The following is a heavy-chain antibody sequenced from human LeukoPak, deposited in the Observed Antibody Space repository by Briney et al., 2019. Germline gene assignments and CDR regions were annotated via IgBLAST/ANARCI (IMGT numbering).Heavy chain of an antibody. Sequence: ASVKVSCKASGGTFSSYAISWVRQAPGQGLEWMGGIIPIFGTANYAQKFQGRVTITADESTSTAYMELSSLRSEDTAVYYCARDGAEELLRNPCFDYWGQGTLVTVSS. V-gene: IGHV1-69*01. J-gene: IGHJ4*02. CDR1: GGTFSSYA. CDR3: ARDGAEELLRNPCFDY. D-gene: IGHD1-26*01. CDR2: IIPIFGTA.